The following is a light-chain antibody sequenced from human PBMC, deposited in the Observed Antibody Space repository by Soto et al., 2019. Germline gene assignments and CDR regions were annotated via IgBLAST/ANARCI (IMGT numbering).Light chain of an antibody. Sequence: QSVLTQPPSMSAAPGQKVTISCSGSSFNVGSNYVSWYQQLPGTAPKLLIYDNSRRPSGIPDRISGSKSGTSATLGITGLQTVDEADYYCGTWDDSLNAGVFGGGTKLTVL. J-gene: IGLJ2*01. V-gene: IGLV1-51*01. CDR1: SFNVGSNY. CDR2: DNS. CDR3: GTWDDSLNAGV.